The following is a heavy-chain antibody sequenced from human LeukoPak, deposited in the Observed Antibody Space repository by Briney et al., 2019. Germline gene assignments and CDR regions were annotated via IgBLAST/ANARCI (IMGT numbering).Heavy chain of an antibody. Sequence: GASVKVSCKASGYTFTSYGISWVRQAPGQGLEWMGWISAHNGNTNYAQKLQGRVTMTTDTSTSTAYMELRSLRSDDTAVYYCARDAHYYDSSGYSDYWGQGTLVTVSS. V-gene: IGHV1-18*01. CDR2: ISAHNGNT. CDR3: ARDAHYYDSSGYSDY. J-gene: IGHJ4*02. D-gene: IGHD3-22*01. CDR1: GYTFTSYG.